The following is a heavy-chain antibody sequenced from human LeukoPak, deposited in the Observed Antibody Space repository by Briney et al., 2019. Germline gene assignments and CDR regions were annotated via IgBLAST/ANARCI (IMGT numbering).Heavy chain of an antibody. CDR3: ARAWDIVVVVAASKYYYGMDV. CDR2: IIPILGIA. D-gene: IGHD2-15*01. V-gene: IGHV1-69*04. CDR1: GGTFSSYA. Sequence: SVKVSCKASGGTFSSYAISWVRQASGQGLEWRGRIIPILGIANYAQKFQGRVTITADKSTSTAYMELSSLRSEDTAVYYCARAWDIVVVVAASKYYYGMDVWGQGTTVTVSS. J-gene: IGHJ6*02.